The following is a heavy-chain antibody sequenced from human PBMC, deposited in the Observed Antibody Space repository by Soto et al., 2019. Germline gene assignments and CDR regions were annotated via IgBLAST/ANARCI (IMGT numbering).Heavy chain of an antibody. V-gene: IGHV4-59*01. J-gene: IGHJ4*02. CDR2: IYYSGST. D-gene: IGHD1-26*01. Sequence: QVQLQESGPGLVKPSETLSLTCTVSGGSINNYYWSWIRQPPGKGLEWIGYIYYSGSTNYNPSLKSRVTISVDTSKNQVSLMLNSVTAVDTAVYYCARSPGIYFDYWGQGTPVTVSS. CDR1: GGSINNYY. CDR3: ARSPGIYFDY.